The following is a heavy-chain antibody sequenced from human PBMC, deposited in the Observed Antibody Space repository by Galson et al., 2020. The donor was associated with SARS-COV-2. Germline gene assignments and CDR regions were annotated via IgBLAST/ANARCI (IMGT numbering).Heavy chain of an antibody. CDR3: AKREDYSNNLSVDFAS. CDR1: GFTFSDHY. D-gene: IGHD4-4*01. J-gene: IGHJ4*02. Sequence: GGSLRLSCAASGFTFSDHYMSWIRQAPGKGLEWVSYISGSGGYTNYADSVKGRFTISRDNAENSLYLQMNFLRVEDTAVYYCAKREDYSNNLSVDFASWGQGTLVTVSS. CDR2: ISGSGGYT. V-gene: IGHV3-11*03.